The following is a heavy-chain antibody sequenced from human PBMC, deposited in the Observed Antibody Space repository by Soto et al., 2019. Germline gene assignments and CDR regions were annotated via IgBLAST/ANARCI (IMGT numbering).Heavy chain of an antibody. V-gene: IGHV3-23*01. D-gene: IGHD5-18*01. CDR3: AKAVGGYSSRSGNYYYYMDV. CDR2: ISGSGGST. CDR1: GFTFSSYA. Sequence: PGGSLRLSCAASGFTFSSYAMSWVRQAPGKGLEWVSAISGSGGSTYYADSVKGRFTISRDNSKNTLYLQMNSLRAEDTAVYYCAKAVGGYSSRSGNYYYYMDVWGKGTTVTVSS. J-gene: IGHJ6*03.